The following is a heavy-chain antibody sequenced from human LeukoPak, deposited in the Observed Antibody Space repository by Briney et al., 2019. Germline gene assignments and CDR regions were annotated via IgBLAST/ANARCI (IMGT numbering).Heavy chain of an antibody. V-gene: IGHV5-51*01. CDR3: ARRAELGMRYFDF. D-gene: IGHD7-27*01. CDR2: IYCDGSKT. CDR1: GYTFTDYW. J-gene: IGHJ5*01. Sequence: GESLKISCQASGYTFTDYWVGWVRQMPGKGLEWMGIIYCDGSKTTYSPAFQRQVTISVDKSTSTAYLQWSSLKTSDTAIYFCARRAELGMRYFDFWGQGALLVVSS.